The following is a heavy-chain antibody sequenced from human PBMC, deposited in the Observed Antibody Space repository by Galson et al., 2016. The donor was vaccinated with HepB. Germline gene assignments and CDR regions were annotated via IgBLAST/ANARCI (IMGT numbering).Heavy chain of an antibody. V-gene: IGHV3-30*03. J-gene: IGHJ3*01. CDR3: ARVPSMVRGF. D-gene: IGHD3-10*01. CDR2: ITYDGSYS. CDR1: GFPFSTYC. Sequence: SLRLSCAASGFPFSTYCMTWVRQAPGKGPEWVALITYDGSYSSYADSVKGRFTISRDNSKKTLYLQMNSLRAEDTAVYYCARVPSMVRGFWGQGTMVTVSS.